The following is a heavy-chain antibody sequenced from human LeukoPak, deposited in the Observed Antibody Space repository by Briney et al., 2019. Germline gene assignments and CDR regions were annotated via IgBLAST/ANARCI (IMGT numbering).Heavy chain of an antibody. CDR1: GYTFISYG. J-gene: IGHJ4*02. V-gene: IGHV1-18*01. Sequence: ASVKVSCKASGYTFISYGISWVRQAPGQGLEWMGWISAYNGNTNYAQKFQGRVSMTTDTSTSTAYMELSSLRSEDTAVYYCAAELYSGTYGRCCSFAFWGQGTLVTVSS. CDR3: AAELYSGTYGRCCSFAF. CDR2: ISAYNGNT. D-gene: IGHD1-26*01.